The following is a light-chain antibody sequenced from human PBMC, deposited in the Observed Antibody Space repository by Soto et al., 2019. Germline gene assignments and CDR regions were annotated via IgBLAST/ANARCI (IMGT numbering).Light chain of an antibody. CDR1: TGPVTSDYY. Sequence: QAVVTQEPSLTVSPGGTVTLTCASSTGPVTSDYYPNWFQQKPGQAPRALIYSTTKKHSWTPARFSGSLLGGKAALTLSGVQPEDEADYYCGSYTSIRTLEMVFGGGTKVTVL. J-gene: IGLJ3*02. CDR3: GSYTSIRTLEMV. CDR2: STT. V-gene: IGLV7-43*01.